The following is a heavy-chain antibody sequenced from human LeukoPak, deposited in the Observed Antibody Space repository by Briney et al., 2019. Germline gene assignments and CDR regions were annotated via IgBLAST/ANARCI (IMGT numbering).Heavy chain of an antibody. CDR2: IYSGGST. CDR1: KFTVSSKY. D-gene: IGHD4-17*01. V-gene: IGHV3-53*01. Sequence: PGGSLRLSCAASKFTVSSKYMSWVRQAPGKGLEWVSVIYSGGSTYYADSVKGRFTISRDNSKNTLYLQMNSLRAEDTAVYYCAKDKSEVTTVTPVSLYYFDYWGQGTLVTVSS. CDR3: AKDKSEVTTVTPVSLYYFDY. J-gene: IGHJ4*02.